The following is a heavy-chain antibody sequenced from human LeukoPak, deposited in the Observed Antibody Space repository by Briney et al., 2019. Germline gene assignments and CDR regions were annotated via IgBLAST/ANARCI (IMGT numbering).Heavy chain of an antibody. V-gene: IGHV3-11*01. CDR3: ARSRALRYFDL. CDR2: ISNIGYSM. D-gene: IGHD3-9*01. Sequence: GGSLRLSCAASGFTLSDYYMSWVRQAPGKGLEWLAYISNIGYSMYYADSVKDRSTISRDNDQRSVDLQLNSLTADDTAVYYCARSRALRYFDLWGQGSLVTVSS. J-gene: IGHJ4*02. CDR1: GFTLSDYY.